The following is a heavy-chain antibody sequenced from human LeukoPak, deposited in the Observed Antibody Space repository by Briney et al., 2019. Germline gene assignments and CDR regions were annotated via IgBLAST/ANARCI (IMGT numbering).Heavy chain of an antibody. D-gene: IGHD5-18*01. CDR3: ARGGYSYGHTYYYYYYGMDV. Sequence: GGSLRLSCAASGFTVSSNYMSWVRQAPGKGLEWVSVIYSGGSTYYADSVKGRFTISRDNSKNTLYLQMNSLRAEDTAVYYCARGGYSYGHTYYYYYYGMDVWGQGTTVTVSS. J-gene: IGHJ6*02. CDR1: GFTVSSNY. CDR2: IYSGGST. V-gene: IGHV3-53*01.